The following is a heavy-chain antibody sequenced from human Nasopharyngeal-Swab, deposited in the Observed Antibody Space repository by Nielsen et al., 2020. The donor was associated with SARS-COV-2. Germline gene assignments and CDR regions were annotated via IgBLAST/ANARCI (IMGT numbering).Heavy chain of an antibody. D-gene: IGHD3-22*01. CDR1: GYTFTDYY. J-gene: IGHJ4*02. Sequence: ASVKVSCKTSGYTFTDYYIHWLRQVPGQGLEWVGCINPDSGDTRYAQKLQGRVTVTRDRSRRTAYIELSRLRSDDTAVYYCARDYYDNYDSDYWGQGTLVTVSS. CDR3: ARDYYDNYDSDY. V-gene: IGHV1-2*02. CDR2: INPDSGDT.